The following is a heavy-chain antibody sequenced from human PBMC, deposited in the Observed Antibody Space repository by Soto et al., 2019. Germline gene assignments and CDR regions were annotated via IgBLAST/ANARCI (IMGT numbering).Heavy chain of an antibody. V-gene: IGHV3-30*18. D-gene: IGHD2-2*01. Sequence: GGSLRLSCAASGFTFSSYGMHWVRQAPGKGLEWVAVISYDGSNKYYADSVKGRFTISRDNSKNTLYLQMNSLRAEDTAVYYCAKDRGSTARGFDGMDGWGQGTTGTVS. CDR3: AKDRGSTARGFDGMDG. CDR1: GFTFSSYG. J-gene: IGHJ6*02. CDR2: ISYDGSNK.